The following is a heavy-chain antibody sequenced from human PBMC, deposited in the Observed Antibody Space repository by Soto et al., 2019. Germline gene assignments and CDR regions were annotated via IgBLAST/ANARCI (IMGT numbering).Heavy chain of an antibody. V-gene: IGHV3-13*01. D-gene: IGHD3-10*01. Sequence: EVQLVESGGVLVQPGGSLRLSCAASGFTFSSYDMHWVRQATGKGLELVSAIGTAGDTYYPGSVKGRFTISRENANNALYLQMNSLRAGDTAVYYCARASPYYYGSGSLDLPYWYFDLWGRGTLVTVSS. J-gene: IGHJ2*01. CDR2: IGTAGDT. CDR1: GFTFSSYD. CDR3: ARASPYYYGSGSLDLPYWYFDL.